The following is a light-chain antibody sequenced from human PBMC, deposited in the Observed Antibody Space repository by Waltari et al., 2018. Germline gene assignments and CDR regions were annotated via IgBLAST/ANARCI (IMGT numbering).Light chain of an antibody. J-gene: IGLJ2*01. CDR1: NLGSKN. V-gene: IGLV3-9*01. CDR3: QVWDSSTAV. Sequence: SYELTQPLSVSVALGQTARITCGGNNLGSKNVHWYQQKPGQAPVLVICRDSNRPSGIPERFSGSNAGNTATLTISRAQAGDEADYYCQVWDSSTAVFGGGTKLTVL. CDR2: RDS.